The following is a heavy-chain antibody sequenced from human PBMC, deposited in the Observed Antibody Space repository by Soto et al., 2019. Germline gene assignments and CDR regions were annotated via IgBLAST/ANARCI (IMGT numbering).Heavy chain of an antibody. CDR2: IIPIFGSE. CDR1: GGSITKYG. J-gene: IGHJ5*02. Sequence: QVHLVQSGAEVKEPGSSVKVSCKASGGSITKYGISWVRQAPGKGLEWMGGIIPIFGSESYAQKLRDRVTMTADESTNTAYVELRGLRSEDTAVYYCAIRGIAAAGTEDRWFDTWGQGTLVTVSS. V-gene: IGHV1-69*12. CDR3: AIRGIAAAGTEDRWFDT. D-gene: IGHD6-13*01.